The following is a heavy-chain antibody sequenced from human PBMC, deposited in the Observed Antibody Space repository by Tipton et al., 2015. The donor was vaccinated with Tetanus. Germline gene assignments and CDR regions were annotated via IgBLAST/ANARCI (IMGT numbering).Heavy chain of an antibody. V-gene: IGHV4-61*01. CDR2: IFHSGST. D-gene: IGHD2-2*01. CDR3: ARRSYCSSSRCFDAFDL. CDR1: GGSVSGSSHY. Sequence: TLSLTCIVSGGSVSGSSHYWSWIRQPPGKPLEWVGYIFHSGSTNYSPSLKSRVAISMDTSKNQISLKLSSVTAADTAVYYRARRSYCSSSRCFDAFDLWGQGTMVTVSS. J-gene: IGHJ3*01.